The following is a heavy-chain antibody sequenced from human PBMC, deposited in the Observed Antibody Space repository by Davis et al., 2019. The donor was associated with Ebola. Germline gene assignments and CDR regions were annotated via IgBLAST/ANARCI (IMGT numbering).Heavy chain of an antibody. CDR1: GYTFTGYY. D-gene: IGHD3-9*01. CDR3: ATGARSVLRYFDWLPIFDY. V-gene: IGHV1-2*04. J-gene: IGHJ4*02. CDR2: INPNSGGT. Sequence: ASVKVSCKASGYTFTGYYMHWVRQAPGQGLEWMGWINPNSGGTNYAQKFQGWVTMTRDTSISTAYMELSRLRSDDTAVYYCATGARSVLRYFDWLPIFDYWGQGTLVTVSS.